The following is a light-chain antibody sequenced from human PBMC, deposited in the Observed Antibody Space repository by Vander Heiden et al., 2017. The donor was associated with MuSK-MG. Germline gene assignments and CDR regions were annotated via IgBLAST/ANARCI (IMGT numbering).Light chain of an antibody. CDR1: QGISSSY. Sequence: IVLMQSPGSLSLSPGEGAARACRASQGISSSYLAWYRQKPGQAPRLHIYGASGRTTGIPDRFSGSGSGTDFTLTISRLGPEDFAVDYCQQYGSSPMYTFGQGTKLEIK. V-gene: IGKV3-20*01. CDR3: QQYGSSPMYT. CDR2: GAS. J-gene: IGKJ2*01.